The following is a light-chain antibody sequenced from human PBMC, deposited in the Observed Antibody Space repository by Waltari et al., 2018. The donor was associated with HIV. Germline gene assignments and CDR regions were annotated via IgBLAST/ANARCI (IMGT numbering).Light chain of an antibody. Sequence: DIQMTQSPSSLSASVGDRVTIYCRASQNIRNYVNWFQQRPGKAPTLLIHGASSLQRGVPSRFSGSGSGTDFTLIISGLQPEDIATYYCQQSLSVPYVSFGGGTKVEIK. J-gene: IGKJ4*01. CDR2: GAS. CDR1: QNIRNY. CDR3: QQSLSVPYVS. V-gene: IGKV1-39*01.